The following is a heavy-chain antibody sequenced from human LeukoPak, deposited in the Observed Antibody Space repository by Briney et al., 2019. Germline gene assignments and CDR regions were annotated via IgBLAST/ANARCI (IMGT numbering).Heavy chain of an antibody. V-gene: IGHV3-74*01. J-gene: IGHJ5*02. CDR2: INGDGSST. Sequence: GGSLRLSCAASGFTFSTDWMHWVRQTPGRGLVWVSRINGDGSSTSYAGSVRGRFTISRDNAKNTVYLQMNSLRAEDTAVYYCASGWYGSGSPAYNCFDPWGQGTLVTVSS. CDR1: GFTFSTDW. CDR3: ASGWYGSGSPAYNCFDP. D-gene: IGHD3-10*01.